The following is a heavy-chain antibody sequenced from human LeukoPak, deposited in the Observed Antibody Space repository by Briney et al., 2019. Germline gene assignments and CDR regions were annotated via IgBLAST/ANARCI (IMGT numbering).Heavy chain of an antibody. V-gene: IGHV4-59*01. Sequence: SETLSLTCTGSGGSSSSYYWRWIRQPPGKALEGIGYIYYSGSTSYKPSLKSRVTISADTSKNQFSLKLSSVTAADTAVYYCARGGSSWYPKFDYWGQGTLVTVSS. J-gene: IGHJ4*02. CDR3: ARGGSSWYPKFDY. D-gene: IGHD6-13*01. CDR2: IYYSGST. CDR1: GGSSSSYY.